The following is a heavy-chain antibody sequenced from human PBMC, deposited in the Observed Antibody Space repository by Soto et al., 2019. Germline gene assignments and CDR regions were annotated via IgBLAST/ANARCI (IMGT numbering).Heavy chain of an antibody. CDR2: IIPIFGTA. CDR1: GGTFSMYA. Sequence: SVKVSCKASGGTFSMYAISWVRQSPLQGLEWMGGIIPIFGTANYAQKFQGRVTITADESTSTAYMELSSLRSEDTAVYYCARGIVVVVADTYGMDVWGQGTTVTVSS. CDR3: ARGIVVVVADTYGMDV. D-gene: IGHD2-15*01. J-gene: IGHJ6*02. V-gene: IGHV1-69*13.